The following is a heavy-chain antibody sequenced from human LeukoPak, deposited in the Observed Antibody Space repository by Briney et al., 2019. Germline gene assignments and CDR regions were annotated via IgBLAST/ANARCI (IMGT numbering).Heavy chain of an antibody. CDR2: INHSGST. CDR3: ARGGGYSSPYYYYYGMDV. Sequence: SETLSLTCAVYGGSFSGYSWSWIRQPPGNGLDWIGEINHSGSTNYNPSLKSRVTISVDTSKNQFSLKLSSVTAADTAVYYCARGGGYSSPYYYYYGMDVWGQGTTVTVSS. J-gene: IGHJ6*02. D-gene: IGHD6-13*01. V-gene: IGHV4-34*01. CDR1: GGSFSGYS.